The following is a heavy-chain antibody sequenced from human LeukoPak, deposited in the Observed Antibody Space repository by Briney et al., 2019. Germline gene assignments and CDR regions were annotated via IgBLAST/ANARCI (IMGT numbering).Heavy chain of an antibody. CDR2: IRGDNGDT. D-gene: IGHD5-18*01. Sequence: ASVKVSCKASGGTFSSYAISWVRQAPGQGLEWVGWIRGDNGDTNYAQKLQGRVTMTTDTSTSTAYMELRSLRSDDTAVYYCALSSGYSYEFDYWGQGTLVTVSS. CDR3: ALSSGYSYEFDY. J-gene: IGHJ4*02. V-gene: IGHV1-18*01. CDR1: GGTFSSYA.